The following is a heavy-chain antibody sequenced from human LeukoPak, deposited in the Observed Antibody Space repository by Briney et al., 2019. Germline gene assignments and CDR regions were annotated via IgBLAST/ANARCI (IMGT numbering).Heavy chain of an antibody. D-gene: IGHD3-10*01. CDR1: GGSFSGYY. CDR2: INHSGST. Sequence: PSETLSLTCAVYGGSFSGYYWSWIRQPPGKGLEWIGEINHSGSTNYNPSLKSRVTISVDTSKNQFSLKLSSVTAADTAVYYCARGRATYGSGSYYKLARYYYYYMDVWGKGTTVTVSS. J-gene: IGHJ6*03. V-gene: IGHV4-34*01. CDR3: ARGRATYGSGSYYKLARYYYYYMDV.